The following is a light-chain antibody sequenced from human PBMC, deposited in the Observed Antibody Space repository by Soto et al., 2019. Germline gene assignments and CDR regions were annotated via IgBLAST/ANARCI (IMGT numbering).Light chain of an antibody. Sequence: DIQMTQSPSTLSASVGDRVTITCRASQGINSYLAWYQQKPGKVPKLLIYAASTLQSGVPSRFSGSGSGTEFTLTISSLQTEDFATYYCQQINSYPITFGQGTRLEIK. CDR3: QQINSYPIT. CDR2: AAS. V-gene: IGKV1-9*01. J-gene: IGKJ5*01. CDR1: QGINSY.